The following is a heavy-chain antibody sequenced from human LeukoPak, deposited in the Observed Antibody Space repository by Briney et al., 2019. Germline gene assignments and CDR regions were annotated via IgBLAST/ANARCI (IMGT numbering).Heavy chain of an antibody. D-gene: IGHD1-7*01. CDR3: ARRRVGTKSFDY. CDR1: GGSISSSSYY. CDR2: IYYSGNT. J-gene: IGHJ4*02. V-gene: IGHV4-39*01. Sequence: SETLSLTCNVSGGSISSSSYYWGWIRQPPGKGLEWIGSIYYSGNTYINPSLKSRITISVDTSKNQFSLRLRSVTAADAAMYYCARRRVGTKSFDYWGQGTLVTVSS.